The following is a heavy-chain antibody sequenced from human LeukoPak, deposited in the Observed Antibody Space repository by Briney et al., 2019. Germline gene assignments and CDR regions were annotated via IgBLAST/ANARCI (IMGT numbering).Heavy chain of an antibody. CDR1: GYTFTSYD. CDR3: ARASKAAPEYYFDS. CDR2: MNPNSGNT. J-gene: IGHJ4*02. D-gene: IGHD6-13*01. Sequence: ASVKVSCKASGYTFTSYDINWVRQATGQGLEWMGWMNPNSGNTGYAQKFQGRVTMTRNTSISTAYMELSSLRSEDTAVYYCARASKAAPEYYFDSWGQGTLVTVSS. V-gene: IGHV1-8*01.